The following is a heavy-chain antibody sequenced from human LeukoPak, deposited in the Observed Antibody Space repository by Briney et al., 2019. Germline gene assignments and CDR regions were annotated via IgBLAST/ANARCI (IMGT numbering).Heavy chain of an antibody. V-gene: IGHV1-18*01. CDR3: ARVFPETQYCSSTSCYQGIDY. J-gene: IGHJ4*02. D-gene: IGHD2-2*01. CDR2: ISAYNGNT. Sequence: ASVTVSCKASGYTFTSYGISWVRQAPGQGLEWMGWISAYNGNTNYAQKLQGRVTMTTDTSTSTAYMELRSLRSDDTAVYYCARVFPETQYCSSTSCYQGIDYWGQGTLVTVSS. CDR1: GYTFTSYG.